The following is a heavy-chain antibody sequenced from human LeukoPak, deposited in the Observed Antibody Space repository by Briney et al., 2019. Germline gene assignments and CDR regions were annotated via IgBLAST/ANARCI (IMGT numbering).Heavy chain of an antibody. CDR3: AKDHGDPFDY. CDR2: IWYGGSNK. V-gene: IGHV3-30*18. J-gene: IGHJ4*02. Sequence: GRSLRLSCAVSGFTFSTYGMHWVRQAPGKGLEWVAVIWYGGSNKYYTDSVKGRFTISRDNSKNTLYLQMNSLRAEDTAVYYCAKDHGDPFDYWGQGTLVTVSS. CDR1: GFTFSTYG.